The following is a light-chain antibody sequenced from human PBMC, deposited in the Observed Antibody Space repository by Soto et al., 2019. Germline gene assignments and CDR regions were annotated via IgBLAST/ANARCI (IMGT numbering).Light chain of an antibody. J-gene: IGKJ2*01. CDR3: QQRSNWPPYT. Sequence: EIVLTQSPATLSLSPGERATLSCRASQSVSTYLAWYQQKPGQAPRLLIYAASNRATGIPARFSGSGYGTDFTLTIRSLEPEDFAVYYCQQRSNWPPYTFGQGTKLEIK. V-gene: IGKV3-11*01. CDR2: AAS. CDR1: QSVSTY.